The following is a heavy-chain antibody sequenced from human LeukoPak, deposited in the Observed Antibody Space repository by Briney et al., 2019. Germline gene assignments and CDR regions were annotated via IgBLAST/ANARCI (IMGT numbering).Heavy chain of an antibody. CDR1: GGSFSGYY. CDR3: ARGHGSRGWFDP. CDR2: INHSGSN. D-gene: IGHD2-2*01. V-gene: IGHV4-34*01. J-gene: IGHJ5*02. Sequence: SEALSLTCAVYGGSFSGYYWSWLRQPPGKGLEWIGEINHSGSNNYNPSLKSRVTISVDTSKNQFSLKLSSVTAADTAVYYCARGHGSRGWFDPWGQGTLVTVSS.